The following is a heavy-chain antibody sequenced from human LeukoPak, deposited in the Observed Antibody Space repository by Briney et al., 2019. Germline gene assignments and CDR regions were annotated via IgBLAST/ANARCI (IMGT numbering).Heavy chain of an antibody. CDR3: ARSGFYGSFFDP. D-gene: IGHD1-26*01. V-gene: IGHV1-2*02. Sequence: GASVKVSCKASGGTFSSYAISWVRQAPGQGLEWMGWISPNSGGTNSAQKFQGRVSMTRDTSISTAYMELTRLRSDDTAVYYCARSGFYGSFFDPWGQGTLVTVSS. J-gene: IGHJ5*02. CDR2: ISPNSGGT. CDR1: GGTFSSYA.